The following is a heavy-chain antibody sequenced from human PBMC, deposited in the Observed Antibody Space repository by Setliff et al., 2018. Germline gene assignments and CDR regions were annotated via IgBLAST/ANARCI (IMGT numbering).Heavy chain of an antibody. V-gene: IGHV4-4*08. Sequence: PSETLSLTCTVSGGSISNYYWSWIRQPPGKGLEWIGSIYPSGSTYYNPSLKSRVTISVDTSKNQFSLKLSSVTAADTAVYYCARSFSRREKFLLDYWGQGALVTVSS. CDR3: ARSFSRREKFLLDY. J-gene: IGHJ4*02. CDR1: GGSISNYY. CDR2: IYPSGST.